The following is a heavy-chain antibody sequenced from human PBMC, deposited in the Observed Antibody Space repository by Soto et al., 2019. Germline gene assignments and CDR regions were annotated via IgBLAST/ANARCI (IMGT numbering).Heavy chain of an antibody. V-gene: IGHV4-34*01. J-gene: IGHJ4*02. D-gene: IGHD6-13*01. CDR1: GGSFSGYY. CDR2: INHSGST. CDR3: ARAAAGSSPAWY. Sequence: QVQLQQWGAGLLKPSETLSLTCAVYGGSFSGYYWSWIRQPPGQGLEWIGEINHSGSTNYNPSLKSQVTISVDTSKNQFSLKLSSVTAADTAVYYCARAAAGSSPAWYWGQGTLVTVSS.